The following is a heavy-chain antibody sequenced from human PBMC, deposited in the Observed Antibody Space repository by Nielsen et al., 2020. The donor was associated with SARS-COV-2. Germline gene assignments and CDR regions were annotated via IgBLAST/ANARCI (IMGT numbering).Heavy chain of an antibody. CDR3: ARQRGRGWYFDL. J-gene: IGHJ2*01. D-gene: IGHD3-16*01. Sequence: SETLSLTCTVSGGSISSSTYYWSWIRQSPGKGVEWIAQISYSGRTDYNPSLSLERRVTISVDTSKNQVSLQLSSVTAADTALYYCARQRGRGWYFDLWGRGTLVTVSS. V-gene: IGHV4-61*05. CDR2: ISYSGRT. CDR1: GGSISSSTYY.